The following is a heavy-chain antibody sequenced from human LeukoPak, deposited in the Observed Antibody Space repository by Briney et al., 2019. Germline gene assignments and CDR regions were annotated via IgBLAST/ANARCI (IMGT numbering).Heavy chain of an antibody. CDR1: GFTFSSYW. CDR3: ATTYYYDSSGFQH. D-gene: IGHD3-22*01. J-gene: IGHJ1*01. Sequence: GGSLRLSCAASGFTFSSYWMSWVRQAPGKGLEWVANIKQDGSEKYYVDSVKGRFTISRDNAKNSLYLQMNSLRAEDTAVYYCATTYYYDSSGFQHWGQGTLVTVSS. CDR2: IKQDGSEK. V-gene: IGHV3-7*01.